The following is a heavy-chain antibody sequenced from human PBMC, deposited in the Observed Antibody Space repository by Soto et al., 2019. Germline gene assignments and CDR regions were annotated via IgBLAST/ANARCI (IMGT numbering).Heavy chain of an antibody. CDR1: GYTFTSYG. V-gene: IGHV1-18*01. Sequence: ASVKVSCKASGYTFTSYGISWVRRAPGQGLEWMGWISAYNGNTNYAQKHQGRVTMTKDTSTSTAYMELRSLRSDDTAVYYCAKPQYNWNYDAFDIWGQGTMVTVSS. CDR2: ISAYNGNT. J-gene: IGHJ3*02. D-gene: IGHD1-7*01. CDR3: AKPQYNWNYDAFDI.